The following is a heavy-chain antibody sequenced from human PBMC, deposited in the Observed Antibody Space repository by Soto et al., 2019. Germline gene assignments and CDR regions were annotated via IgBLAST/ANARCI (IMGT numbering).Heavy chain of an antibody. Sequence: QGQLVQSGAEVKKPGSSVKVSCKASGGTFSSYSINLVRQAPGQGLEWMGEIIPIFGTANYAQKFQGRVTITADESTSTAYMELSSLRSEDTAVYYCARDGGRHSGGIDYWGQGTLVTVSS. J-gene: IGHJ4*02. V-gene: IGHV1-69*01. CDR2: IIPIFGTA. CDR3: ARDGGRHSGGIDY. CDR1: GGTFSSYS. D-gene: IGHD1-26*01.